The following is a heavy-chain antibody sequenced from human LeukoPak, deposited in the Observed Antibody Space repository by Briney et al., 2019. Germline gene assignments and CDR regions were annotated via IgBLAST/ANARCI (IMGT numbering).Heavy chain of an antibody. V-gene: IGHV3-21*01. J-gene: IGHJ4*02. CDR2: ISSSSDYI. D-gene: IGHD3-10*01. CDR3: ARDYYGSGSPDY. CDR1: GFTFSSYS. Sequence: PGGSLRLSCAASGFTFSSYSMNWVRQAQGKGLEWVSSISSSSDYIYYADSVKGRFTISRVNAKNSLYLQMNSLRAEDAAVYYCARDYYGSGSPDYWGQGTLVTVSS.